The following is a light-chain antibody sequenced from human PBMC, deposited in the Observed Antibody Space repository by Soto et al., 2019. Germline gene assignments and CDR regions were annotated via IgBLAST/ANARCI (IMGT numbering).Light chain of an antibody. V-gene: IGKV1-5*03. CDR2: KAS. CDR1: QTASSW. CDR3: QQYNAFPWT. J-gene: IGKJ1*01. Sequence: DIQLTQSPYTLSASVGDRVTISCLASQTASSWLAWYQQKPGKAPNLLIYKASTLESGVPSRFSGSGSGTEFTLTISSLQPDDFATYYCQQYNAFPWTFGQGTKV.